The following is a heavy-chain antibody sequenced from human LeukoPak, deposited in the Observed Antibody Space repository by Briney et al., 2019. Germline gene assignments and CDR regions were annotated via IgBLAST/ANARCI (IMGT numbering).Heavy chain of an antibody. V-gene: IGHV4-61*02. CDR3: ARDDYDILTGYDYYYMDV. D-gene: IGHD3-9*01. CDR1: GGSISSSSYY. J-gene: IGHJ6*03. Sequence: SETLSLTCTVSGGSISSSSYYWSWIRQPAGKGLEWIGRIYTSGSTNYNPSLKSRVTISVDTSKNQFSLKLSSVTAADTAVYYCARDDYDILTGYDYYYMDVWGKGTTVTVSS. CDR2: IYTSGST.